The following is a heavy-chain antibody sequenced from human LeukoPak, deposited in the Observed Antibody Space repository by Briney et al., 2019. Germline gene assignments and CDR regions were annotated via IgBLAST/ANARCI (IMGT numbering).Heavy chain of an antibody. D-gene: IGHD3-16*01. CDR1: GDSISSNYW. CDR2: ILQSGST. Sequence: SETLSLTCAVSGDSISSNYWWSWVRQSPGKGLEWIGEILQSGSTNYNPSLRSRVTISIDKSKNQFSLNLSSVAAADTAVYYCARESWSYASKFHYWGQGTLVTVSS. CDR3: ARESWSYASKFHY. J-gene: IGHJ4*02. V-gene: IGHV4-4*02.